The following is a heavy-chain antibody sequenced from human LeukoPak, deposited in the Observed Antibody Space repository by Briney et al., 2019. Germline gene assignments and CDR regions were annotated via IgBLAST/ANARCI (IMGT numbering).Heavy chain of an antibody. CDR1: GGSISSGGYY. CDR3: ARDDYDSSGSVGY. V-gene: IGHV4-31*03. Sequence: SDTLSLTCTVSGGSISSGGYYWSWIRQHPGKGLEWIGYIYYSGSTYYNPSLKSRVTISVDTSKNQFSLKLSSVTAADTAVYYCARDDYDSSGSVGYWGQGTLVTVSS. J-gene: IGHJ4*02. CDR2: IYYSGST. D-gene: IGHD3-22*01.